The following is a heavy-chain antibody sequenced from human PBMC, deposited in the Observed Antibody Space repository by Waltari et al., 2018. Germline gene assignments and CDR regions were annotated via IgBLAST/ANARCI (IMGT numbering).Heavy chain of an antibody. V-gene: IGHV4-59*01. CDR1: GGSISSYY. J-gene: IGHJ5*02. CDR2: IYYSGST. CDR3: AREAMVRGVKTPHNWFDP. Sequence: QVQLQESGPGLVKPSETLSLTCTVSGGSISSYYGSWIRQPPGKGLEWIGYIYYSGSTNYNPSLKSRVTISVDTSKNQFSLKLSSVTAADTAVYYCAREAMVRGVKTPHNWFDPWGQGTLVTVSS. D-gene: IGHD3-10*01.